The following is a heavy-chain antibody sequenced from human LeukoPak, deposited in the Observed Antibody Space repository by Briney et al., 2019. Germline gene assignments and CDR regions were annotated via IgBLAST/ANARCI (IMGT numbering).Heavy chain of an antibody. V-gene: IGHV4-59*01. CDR2: IYYSGST. CDR3: ARTEVVAATPGLIFYWFDS. D-gene: IGHD2-15*01. J-gene: IGHJ5*01. Sequence: SETLSLTCTVSGGSISSYYWSWIRQPPGKGLEWIGYIYYSGSTNYNPSLKSRVTISVDTSKNQFSLKLSSVTAADTAVYYCARTEVVAATPGLIFYWFDSWGQGTLVTVSS. CDR1: GGSISSYY.